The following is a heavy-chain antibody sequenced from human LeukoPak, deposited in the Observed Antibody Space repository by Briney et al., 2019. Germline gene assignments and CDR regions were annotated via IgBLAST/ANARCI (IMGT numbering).Heavy chain of an antibody. V-gene: IGHV3-30-3*01. CDR1: GFTFSSYA. J-gene: IGHJ4*02. Sequence: GRYLRLSCAASGFTFSSYAMHWVRQAPGKGLEWVTVISYDGSNKYYADSVKGTFTISRDNSKNTLYLQMNSLRAEDTAVYYCARDNWLRHLIFVYWGQGTLVTVSS. D-gene: IGHD5-12*01. CDR3: ARDNWLRHLIFVY. CDR2: ISYDGSNK.